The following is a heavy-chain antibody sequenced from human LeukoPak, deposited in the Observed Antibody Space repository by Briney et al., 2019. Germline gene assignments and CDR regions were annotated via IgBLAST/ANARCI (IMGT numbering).Heavy chain of an antibody. CDR2: IYYSGST. V-gene: IGHV4-39*01. Sequence: SETLSLTCTVSGGSISSSSYYWGWIRQPPGKGLEWIGSIYYSGSTYYNPPLKSRVTISVDTSKNQFSLKLSSVTAADTAVYYCARDYGEGPLRGNWFDPWGQGTLVTVSS. D-gene: IGHD4-17*01. CDR3: ARDYGEGPLRGNWFDP. CDR1: GGSISSSSYY. J-gene: IGHJ5*02.